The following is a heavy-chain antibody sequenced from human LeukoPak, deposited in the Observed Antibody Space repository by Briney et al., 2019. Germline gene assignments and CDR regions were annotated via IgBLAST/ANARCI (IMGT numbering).Heavy chain of an antibody. CDR1: GFTLSSNY. V-gene: IGHV3-66*02. CDR2: IYSGGST. D-gene: IGHD2-15*01. CDR3: ARDEYCSGGSCSGYYMDV. J-gene: IGHJ6*03. Sequence: GGSLRLSCAASGFTLSSNYMSWVRQAPGKGLEWVSVIYSGGSTYYTDSVRGRFTSSRDNSKNTLYLQMNSLRAEDTAVYYCARDEYCSGGSCSGYYMDVWGKGTTVTVSS.